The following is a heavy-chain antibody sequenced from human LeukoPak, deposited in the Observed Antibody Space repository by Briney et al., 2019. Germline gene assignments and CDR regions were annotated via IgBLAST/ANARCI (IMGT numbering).Heavy chain of an antibody. J-gene: IGHJ4*02. CDR2: INAGNGNT. Sequence: ASVKVSCTASGYTFTSYAMHWVRQAPGQRLEWMGWINAGNGNTKYSQKFQGRVTITRDTSASTAYMELSSLRSEDTAVYYCARESRAYCSGGSCYQFDYWGQGTLVTVSS. CDR1: GYTFTSYA. CDR3: ARESRAYCSGGSCYQFDY. V-gene: IGHV1-3*01. D-gene: IGHD2-15*01.